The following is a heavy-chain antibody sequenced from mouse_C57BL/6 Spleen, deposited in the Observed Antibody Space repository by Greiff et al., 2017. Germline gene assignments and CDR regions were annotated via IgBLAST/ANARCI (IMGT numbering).Heavy chain of an antibody. CDR1: GYTFTDYY. CDR2: INPNNGGT. CDR3: ARAGDGYYPLDY. D-gene: IGHD2-3*01. Sequence: VQLQQSGPELVKPGASVKISCKASGYTFTDYYMNWVKQSHGKSLEWIGDINPNNGGTSYNQKFKGKATLTVDKSSSTAYMELRSLTSEDSAVYYCARAGDGYYPLDYWGQGTTLTVSS. J-gene: IGHJ2*01. V-gene: IGHV1-26*01.